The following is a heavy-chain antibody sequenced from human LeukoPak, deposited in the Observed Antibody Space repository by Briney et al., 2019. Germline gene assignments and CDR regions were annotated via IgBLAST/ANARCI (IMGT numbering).Heavy chain of an antibody. V-gene: IGHV4-39*07. CDR3: ARDPRTMVRGGFDY. Sequence: SETLSLTCTVSGGSISSSSYYWGWIRQPPGKGLEWIGSIYYSGSTYYNPSLKSRVTISVDTSKNQFSLKLSFVTAADTAVYYCARDPRTMVRGGFDYWGQGTLVTVSS. J-gene: IGHJ4*02. CDR1: GGSISSSSYY. CDR2: IYYSGST. D-gene: IGHD3-10*01.